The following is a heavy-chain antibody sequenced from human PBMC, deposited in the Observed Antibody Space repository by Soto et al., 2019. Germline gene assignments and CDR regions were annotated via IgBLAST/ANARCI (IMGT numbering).Heavy chain of an antibody. Sequence: QVQLVQSGAEVKKPGSSVKVSCKASGGTFSSYAISWVRQAPGQGLEWMGGIIPIFGTANYAQKFQGRVTITADESTSTAYMELSSLRSEDTAVYYCALRPLRRDGYTRGKPFDYWGQGTLVTVSS. CDR2: IIPIFGTA. J-gene: IGHJ4*02. CDR3: ALRPLRRDGYTRGKPFDY. V-gene: IGHV1-69*01. CDR1: GGTFSSYA. D-gene: IGHD5-12*01.